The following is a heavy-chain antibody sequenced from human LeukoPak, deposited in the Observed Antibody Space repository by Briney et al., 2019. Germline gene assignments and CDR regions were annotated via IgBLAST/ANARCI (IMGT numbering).Heavy chain of an antibody. CDR2: ISSSSSYI. J-gene: IGHJ4*02. CDR1: GFTVSTNY. Sequence: PGGSLRLSCAASGFTVSTNYVSWVRQAPGKGLEWVSCISSSSSYIYYTDSVKGRFTISRDNAKNSLTLQMNSLRAEDTAVYYCARDLKYYDSSGFDYWGQGTLVTVSS. V-gene: IGHV3-21*01. D-gene: IGHD3-22*01. CDR3: ARDLKYYDSSGFDY.